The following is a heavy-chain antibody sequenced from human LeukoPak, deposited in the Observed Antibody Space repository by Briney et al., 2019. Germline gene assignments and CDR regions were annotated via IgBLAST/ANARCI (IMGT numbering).Heavy chain of an antibody. Sequence: GASVKVSCKVSGYTLTELSMHWVRQAPGKGLEWMGGFDPEDGETIYAQKFQGRVTMTEDTSIDTAYMELSSLRSEDTAVYYCATGPVASFGPDMDVWGKGTTVTVSS. CDR1: GYTLTELS. CDR3: ATGPVASFGPDMDV. CDR2: FDPEDGET. D-gene: IGHD3-3*01. V-gene: IGHV1-24*01. J-gene: IGHJ6*03.